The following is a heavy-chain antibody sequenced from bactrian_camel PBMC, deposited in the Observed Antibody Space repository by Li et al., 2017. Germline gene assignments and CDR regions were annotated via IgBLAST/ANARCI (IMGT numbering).Heavy chain of an antibody. V-gene: IGHV3S67*01. CDR2: IDSDGTT. Sequence: VQLVESGGGSVQPGGSLRLSCAVSGYTYSTYCMGWFRQVPGKEREALAAIDSDGTTEYADSVKGRFTISQGNAENTLYLQMNSLKSEDTAMYFCAARGLGADCSGPRRSSAEYVYWGQGTQVTVS. CDR1: GYTYSTYC. D-gene: IGHD3*01. CDR3: AARGLGADCSGPRRSSAEYVY. J-gene: IGHJ4*01.